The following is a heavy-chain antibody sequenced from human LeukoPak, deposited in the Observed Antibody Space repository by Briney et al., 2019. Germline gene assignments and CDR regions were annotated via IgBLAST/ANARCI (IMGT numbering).Heavy chain of an antibody. J-gene: IGHJ5*02. CDR2: ISGSGGST. CDR3: AKEGYYDSSGYCWFDP. CDR1: GFTFSSYA. D-gene: IGHD3-22*01. V-gene: IGHV3-23*01. Sequence: GGSLRLSCAASGFTFSSYAMSWVRQAPGKGLGWVSAISGSGGSTYYADSVKGRFTISRDNSKNTLYLQMNSLRAEDTAVYYCAKEGYYDSSGYCWFDPWGQGTLVTVSS.